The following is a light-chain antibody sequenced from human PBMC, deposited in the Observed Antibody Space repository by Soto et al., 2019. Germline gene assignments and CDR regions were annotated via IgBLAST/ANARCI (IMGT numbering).Light chain of an antibody. Sequence: EIVLTQSPGTLSLSPGARDPLSCRASQSVSSRYLAWSQQKPGQAPRLLIYGASTRATGIPARFSGSGSGTEFTLTISSLQAEDVAVYYCQQYYSTPWTFGQGTKVDNK. CDR2: GAS. CDR1: QSVSSRY. CDR3: QQYYSTPWT. V-gene: IGKV3-20*01. J-gene: IGKJ1*01.